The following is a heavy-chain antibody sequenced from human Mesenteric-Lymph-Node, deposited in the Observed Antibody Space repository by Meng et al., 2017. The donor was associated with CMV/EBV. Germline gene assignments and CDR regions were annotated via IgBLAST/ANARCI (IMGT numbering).Heavy chain of an antibody. V-gene: IGHV3-23*01. CDR2: ISNFGNT. CDR1: RIALSSYA. Sequence: GGSLRLSCAASRIALSSYAAGWVRQAPGKGLEWVSAISNFGNTHYADSVKGRFTISRDNSKSTLFLQMNSLTAEDTAVYYCAIACGSGTCYDYWGQGTLVTVSS. J-gene: IGHJ4*02. D-gene: IGHD3-10*01. CDR3: AIACGSGTCYDY.